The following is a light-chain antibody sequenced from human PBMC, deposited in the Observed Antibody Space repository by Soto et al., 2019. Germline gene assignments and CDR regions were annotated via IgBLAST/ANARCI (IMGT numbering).Light chain of an antibody. CDR1: QSVNSK. CDR2: GAS. CDR3: QQYNDWPRT. J-gene: IGKJ1*01. V-gene: IGKV3-15*01. Sequence: EIVMTQSPATLSVSPGERATLSCRASQSVNSKLAWYQQKPGQAPRLLIYGASTRATGIPARFSGSGSGTEFTLTISSRQSEDFAVYYCQQYNDWPRTFGQGTKVEIK.